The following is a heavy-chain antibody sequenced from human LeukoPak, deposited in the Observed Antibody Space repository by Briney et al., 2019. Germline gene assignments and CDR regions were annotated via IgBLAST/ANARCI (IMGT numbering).Heavy chain of an antibody. J-gene: IGHJ1*01. D-gene: IGHD6-13*01. Sequence: SETLSLTCTVSGGSISSGSYYWSWIRQPAGKGLEWIGRIYTSGSTNYNPSLKSRVTLSVDPSQNQFSLKLSSVTAADTAVYYGARDPGIAGAPDVRPWREGRMLGVPSRRACTRTYF. CDR1: GGSISSGSYY. CDR3: ARDPGIAGAPDVRPWREGRMLGVPSRRACTRTYF. V-gene: IGHV4-61*02. CDR2: IYTSGST.